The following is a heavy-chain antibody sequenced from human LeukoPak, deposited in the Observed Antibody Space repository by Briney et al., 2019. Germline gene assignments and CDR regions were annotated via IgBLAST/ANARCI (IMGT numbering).Heavy chain of an antibody. CDR3: ARAGTYAFCGGDCYPYHFDS. CDR2: ISSSGSTT. CDR1: GFTFSTYS. D-gene: IGHD2-21*02. Sequence: GGSLRFSCAASGFTFSTYSMNWVRQAPGKGLEWVSYISSSGSTTYSADSVKGRFTISRDNAMSSLYLQMNSLRDEDTAVYYCARAGTYAFCGGDCYPYHFDSWGQGTLDTVSS. V-gene: IGHV3-48*02. J-gene: IGHJ4*02.